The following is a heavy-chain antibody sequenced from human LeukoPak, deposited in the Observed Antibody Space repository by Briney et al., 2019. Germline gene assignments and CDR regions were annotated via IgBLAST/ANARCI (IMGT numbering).Heavy chain of an antibody. CDR2: ITGRGAST. J-gene: IGHJ4*02. Sequence: PGGSLRLSCTASGFTFNNYAMTWVRQAPGKGLEWVSAITGRGASTNYADSVKGRFTISRDNSKNTIYLQMNSLRAEDTAIYYCAKRSSTSCGFFDFWGRGTLVTVSS. CDR3: AKRSSTSCGFFDF. CDR1: GFTFNNYA. D-gene: IGHD3-22*01. V-gene: IGHV3-23*01.